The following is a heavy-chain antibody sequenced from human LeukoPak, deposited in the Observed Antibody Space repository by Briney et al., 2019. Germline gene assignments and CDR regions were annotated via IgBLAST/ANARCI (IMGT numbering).Heavy chain of an antibody. J-gene: IGHJ4*02. CDR3: ARDTRTAQGFDY. D-gene: IGHD2-15*01. CDR1: GFSFSRYW. Sequence: GGSLRLSCAASGFSFSRYWMSWVRQAPGKGLECVANINEDGSEKYYVDSVKGRFTISRDNAKNSLYLQMNSLRAEDTAVYYCARDTRTAQGFDYWGQGILVTVSS. V-gene: IGHV3-7*01. CDR2: INEDGSEK.